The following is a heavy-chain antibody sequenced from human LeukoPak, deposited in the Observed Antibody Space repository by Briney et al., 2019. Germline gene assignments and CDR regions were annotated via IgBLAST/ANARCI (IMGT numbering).Heavy chain of an antibody. Sequence: GGSLRLSCAASGFTFSDYYMSWIRQAPGKGLEWVSGISGSGGSTYYADSVKGRFTISRDNSKNTLYLQMNSLRAEDTAVYYCARPIAAAGTPNWGQGTLVTVSS. CDR2: ISGSGGST. CDR3: ARPIAAAGTPN. J-gene: IGHJ4*02. D-gene: IGHD6-13*01. V-gene: IGHV3-66*02. CDR1: GFTFSDYY.